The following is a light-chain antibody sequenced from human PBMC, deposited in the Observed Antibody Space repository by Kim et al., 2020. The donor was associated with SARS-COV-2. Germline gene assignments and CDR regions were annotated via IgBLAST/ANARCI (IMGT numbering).Light chain of an antibody. V-gene: IGLV6-57*01. CDR2: EDN. Sequence: TTVTLSCPRSSGSIASNYVQWYQQRPGSSPTPLIYEDNQRPSGVPDRFSGSIDSSSNSASLTISGLKIEDEADYFCQSHDASYQVFGGGTKLTVL. J-gene: IGLJ3*02. CDR1: SGSIASNY. CDR3: QSHDASYQV.